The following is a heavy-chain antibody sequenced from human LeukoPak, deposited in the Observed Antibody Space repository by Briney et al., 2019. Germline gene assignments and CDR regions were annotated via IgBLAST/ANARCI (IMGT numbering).Heavy chain of an antibody. D-gene: IGHD2-15*01. CDR1: GYTFTSYA. CDR2: ISAGNGNT. V-gene: IGHV1-3*01. J-gene: IGHJ6*02. CDR3: ARDPPRIVVVVAATNYYGMDV. Sequence: GASVKVSCKASGYTFTSYAIHWVRQAPGQRLEWMGWISAGNGNTKYSQNFQGRVTFISNTSATTAFMELSSLRSEDAAVYYCARDPPRIVVVVAATNYYGMDVWGQGTTVTVSS.